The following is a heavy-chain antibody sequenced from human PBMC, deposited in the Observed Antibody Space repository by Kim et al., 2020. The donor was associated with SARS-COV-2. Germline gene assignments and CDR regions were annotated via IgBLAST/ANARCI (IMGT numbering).Heavy chain of an antibody. Sequence: SETLSLTCAVYVGSFSGYFWTWVRQVPGKGLEWIGETDPSGDTRYNPSLQSRVTILVDKSKNQFSLRLISVISADTAGYYCARQGSGSGTHGALHIWG. J-gene: IGHJ3*02. CDR1: VGSFSGYF. V-gene: IGHV4-34*01. CDR3: ARQGSGSGTHGALHI. CDR2: TDPSGDT. D-gene: IGHD3-10*01.